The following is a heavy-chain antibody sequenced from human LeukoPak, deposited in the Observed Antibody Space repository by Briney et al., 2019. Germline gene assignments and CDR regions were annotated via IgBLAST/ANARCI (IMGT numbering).Heavy chain of an antibody. D-gene: IGHD5-18*01. V-gene: IGHV4-59*01. CDR2: MQSTGNS. Sequence: SGTVSLTCSVSGDSISTYHWNWIRKPPGKGLEWIGYMQSTGNSKYNPSLRSRVTMFVDTSKNQVALILSSVTAADTAVYYCARDKRHSYGRYFDHWGQEALVTVSS. CDR1: GDSISTYH. CDR3: ARDKRHSYGRYFDH. J-gene: IGHJ4*02.